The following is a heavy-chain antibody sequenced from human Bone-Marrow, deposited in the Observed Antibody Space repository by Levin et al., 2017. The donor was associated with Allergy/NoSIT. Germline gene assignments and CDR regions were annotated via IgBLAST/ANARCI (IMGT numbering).Heavy chain of an antibody. V-gene: IGHV2-5*01. CDR2: IYWNDDR. J-gene: IGHJ4*02. D-gene: IGHD4-17*01. Sequence: SGPTLVKPTQTLTLTCTFSGFSLTTSGVGVGWIRQPPGKALEWLALIYWNDDRQYAMSLKSRLTVTKDTSKNQVVLTMTYMDTVDTGTYYCAHRRRESTVTTGFDYWGQGALVTVSS. CDR1: GFSLTTSGVG. CDR3: AHRRRESTVTTGFDY.